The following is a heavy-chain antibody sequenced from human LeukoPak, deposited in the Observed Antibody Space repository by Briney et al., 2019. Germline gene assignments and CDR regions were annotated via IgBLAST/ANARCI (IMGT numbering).Heavy chain of an antibody. D-gene: IGHD1-20*01. J-gene: IGHJ3*02. CDR3: AREYRSNWNEDVFDI. CDR1: GFTFSSYS. CDR2: ISSSSSYI. Sequence: GGSLRLSCAASGFTFSSYSMNWVRQAPGKGLEWVSSISSSSSYIYYADSVKGRFTISRDNAKNSLYLQMNSLRAEDTAVYYCAREYRSNWNEDVFDIWGQGTMVTVSS. V-gene: IGHV3-21*01.